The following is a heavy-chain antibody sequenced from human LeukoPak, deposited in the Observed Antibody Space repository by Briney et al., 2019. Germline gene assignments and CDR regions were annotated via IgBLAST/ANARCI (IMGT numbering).Heavy chain of an antibody. CDR1: GGFVTSYY. J-gene: IGHJ4*02. V-gene: IGHV4-59*08. CDR2: IYYSGST. D-gene: IGHD1-26*01. CDR3: ARLSGSGSSIDY. Sequence: SETLSLTCTVSGGFVTSYYWSWFRQPPGKALEWIAYIYYSGSTNYNPSFKSRVTISVDPSKNQFSLKLSSVTAADTAVYYCARLSGSGSSIDYWGQGTLVTDSS.